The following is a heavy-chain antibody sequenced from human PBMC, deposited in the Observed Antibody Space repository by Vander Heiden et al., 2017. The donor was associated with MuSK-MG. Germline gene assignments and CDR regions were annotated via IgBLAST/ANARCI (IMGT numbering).Heavy chain of an antibody. D-gene: IGHD6-13*01. CDR3: AKDRSVAGTKYYFDY. Sequence: EVQLLESGGGLVQPGGSLRLSCAASGFTFSSYAMSWVRQAQGKGLEGVPAISGSGGSTYYADSVKGRFTISRDNSKNTLYLQMNSLRAEDTAVYYCAKDRSVAGTKYYFDYWGQGTLVTVSS. J-gene: IGHJ4*02. V-gene: IGHV3-23*01. CDR2: ISGSGGST. CDR1: GFTFSSYA.